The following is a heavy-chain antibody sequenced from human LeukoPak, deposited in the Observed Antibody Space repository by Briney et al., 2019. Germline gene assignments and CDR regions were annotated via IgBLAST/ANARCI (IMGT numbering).Heavy chain of an antibody. J-gene: IGHJ3*02. CDR3: ARCGLSYDYVWGSYRLDAFDI. CDR2: INHSGST. CDR1: GGSFSGHH. Sequence: PSETLSLTCAVYGGSFSGHHWSWIRQPPGKGLEWIGEINHSGSTNYNPSLKSRVTISVDTSKNQFSLKLSSVTAADTAVYYCARCGLSYDYVWGSYRLDAFDIWGQGTMVTVSS. V-gene: IGHV4-34*01. D-gene: IGHD3-16*02.